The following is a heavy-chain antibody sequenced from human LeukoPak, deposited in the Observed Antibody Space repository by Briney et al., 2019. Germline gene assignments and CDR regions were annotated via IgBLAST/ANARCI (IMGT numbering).Heavy chain of an antibody. D-gene: IGHD6-19*01. CDR3: ARLAQIAVAGGAFDI. CDR1: GFTFSSYS. Sequence: TGGSLRLSCAASGFTFSSYSMNWVRQARGKGLEWVSSISSSSSYIYYADSVKGRFTISRDNAKNSLYLQMNSLRAEDTAVYYCARLAQIAVAGGAFDIWGQGTMVTVSS. J-gene: IGHJ3*02. V-gene: IGHV3-21*01. CDR2: ISSSSSYI.